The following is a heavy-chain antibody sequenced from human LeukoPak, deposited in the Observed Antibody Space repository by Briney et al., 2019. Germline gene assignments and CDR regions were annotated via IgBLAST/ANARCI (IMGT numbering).Heavy chain of an antibody. V-gene: IGHV4-39*01. CDR2: VYYSGST. CDR1: GGSISNGNYY. D-gene: IGHD2-2*02. J-gene: IGHJ4*02. Sequence: SETLSLTCTVSGGSISNGNYYWIWTRQPPGKGLEWIGSVYYSGSTYYNPSLKSRVTISVDTSKNQFSLKLSSVTAADTAVYYCASSPGGYCSSTSCYTGRRFDYWGQGILVTVSS. CDR3: ASSPGGYCSSTSCYTGRRFDY.